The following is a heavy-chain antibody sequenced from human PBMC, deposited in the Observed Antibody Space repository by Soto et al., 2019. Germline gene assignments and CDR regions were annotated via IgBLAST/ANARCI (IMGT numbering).Heavy chain of an antibody. V-gene: IGHV1-69*13. Sequence: AASVKVSCKASGGPFSTYGINWVRQAPGQGLEWMGGIIPIFGTANYAQKFQGRVTTTADESTTTAYMELSSLRSDDTAVYYCARGGGGGQLVGSPHHYWGQGTLVTVSS. CDR3: ARGGGGGQLVGSPHHY. J-gene: IGHJ4*02. D-gene: IGHD6-6*01. CDR2: IIPIFGTA. CDR1: GGPFSTYG.